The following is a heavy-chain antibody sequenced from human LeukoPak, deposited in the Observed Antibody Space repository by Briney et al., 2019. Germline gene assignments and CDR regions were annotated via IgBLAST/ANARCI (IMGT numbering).Heavy chain of an antibody. Sequence: GRSLRLSCAASGFTFSSYGMHWVRQAPGKELEWVALISYDGSNQYYADSVKGRFTVSRDNSKNTLSMQMNSLRVEDTAVYYCAKEVTSLDDWGQGALVTVSS. CDR2: ISYDGSNQ. J-gene: IGHJ4*02. CDR3: AKEVTSLDD. V-gene: IGHV3-30*18. CDR1: GFTFSSYG. D-gene: IGHD2-21*02.